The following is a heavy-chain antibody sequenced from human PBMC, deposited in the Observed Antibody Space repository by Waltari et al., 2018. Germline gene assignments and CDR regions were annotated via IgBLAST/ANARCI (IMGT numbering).Heavy chain of an antibody. V-gene: IGHV4-34*08. J-gene: IGHJ6*02. Sequence: QVHLQQWGAGQLQPSETLSLTCVVNGGTVRGYYWGWVRQAPGKGVEWIGEIKHGSSRNQNPSPQSRVEMSKDESKNQFSLKLNFVAAAGTGVYYCVGLGDCSGPGGNCYSGDLFALGVLGQGTTVPVSS. CDR3: VGLGDCSGPGGNCYSGDLFALGV. CDR1: GGTVRGYY. CDR2: IKHGSSR. D-gene: IGHD2-15*01.